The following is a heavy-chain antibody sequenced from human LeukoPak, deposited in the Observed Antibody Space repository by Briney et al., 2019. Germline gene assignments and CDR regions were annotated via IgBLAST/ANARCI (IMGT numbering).Heavy chain of an antibody. CDR2: INPNSGGT. Sequence: ASVEVSCKASGYIFTGYLMHWVRQAPGQGLEWMGWINPNSGGTNYAQKFQGRVTMTRDTSISTAYMELSRLTSDDTAVFYCARDPYGDYSEYFQHWGQGTLVTVFS. CDR1: GYIFTGYL. D-gene: IGHD4-17*01. CDR3: ARDPYGDYSEYFQH. V-gene: IGHV1-2*02. J-gene: IGHJ1*01.